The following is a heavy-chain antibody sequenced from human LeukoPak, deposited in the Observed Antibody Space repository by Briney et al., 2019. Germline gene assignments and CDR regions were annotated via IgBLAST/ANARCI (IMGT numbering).Heavy chain of an antibody. Sequence: SETLSLTCTVSGSSISSGGYYWSWIRQHPGKGLEWIGYIYYSGSTYYNPSLKSRVTISVDTSKNQFSLKLSSVTAADTAVYYCARDLRLGDSSWYDYWGQGTLVTVSS. CDR1: GSSISSGGYY. CDR3: ARDLRLGDSSWYDY. J-gene: IGHJ4*02. CDR2: IYYSGST. D-gene: IGHD6-13*01. V-gene: IGHV4-31*03.